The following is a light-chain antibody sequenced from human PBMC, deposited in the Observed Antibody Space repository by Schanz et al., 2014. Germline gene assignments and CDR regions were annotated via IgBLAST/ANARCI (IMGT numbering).Light chain of an antibody. CDR1: SSNIGAGYD. CDR3: QSYDSSLSVVV. CDR2: ENN. Sequence: QSVLTQPPSVSGAPGQRVTISCTGSSSNIGAGYDVHWYQQLPGTAPKLHIFENNHRPSGVPDRFSGSKSGTSASLAITGLQAEDEADYYCQSYDSSLSVVVFGGGTKLTVL. J-gene: IGLJ2*01. V-gene: IGLV1-40*01.